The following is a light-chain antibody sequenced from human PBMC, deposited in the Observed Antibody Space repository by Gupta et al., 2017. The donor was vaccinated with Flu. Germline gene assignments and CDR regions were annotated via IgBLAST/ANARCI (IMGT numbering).Light chain of an antibody. CDR2: WAS. CDR3: QQYYDTPHS. V-gene: IGKV4-1*01. Sequence: DIVMTQSPDSLPVSLGERATINCKSSQSILSRSNNKNYLGWYQQKPGQSPKLLIYWASNRESGVTVRFSGSGSGTDFTLTISSLQAEDVAIYYCQQYYDTPHSFGQGTKLEMK. J-gene: IGKJ2*03. CDR1: QSILSRSNNKNY.